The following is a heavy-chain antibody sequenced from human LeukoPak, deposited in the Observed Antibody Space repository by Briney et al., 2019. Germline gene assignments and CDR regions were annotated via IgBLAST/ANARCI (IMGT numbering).Heavy chain of an antibody. V-gene: IGHV1-2*06. D-gene: IGHD2-2*01. J-gene: IGHJ4*02. Sequence: GASVKVSCKASGYTFTGYYMHWVRQAPGQGLEWMERINPNSGGTNYAQKFRGGVTMTRDTSISTAYMELSRLRSDDTAVYYCARYCSSTSCFEAPSASYYFDYWGQGTLVTVSS. CDR3: ARYCSSTSCFEAPSASYYFDY. CDR1: GYTFTGYY. CDR2: INPNSGGT.